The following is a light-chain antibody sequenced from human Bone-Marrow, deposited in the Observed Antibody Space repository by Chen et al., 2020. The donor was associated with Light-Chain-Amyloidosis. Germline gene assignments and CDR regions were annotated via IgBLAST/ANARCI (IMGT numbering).Light chain of an antibody. Sequence: SYELTQPPSVSVSPGQTARITCSGDDLPTKYAYWYQQKPGQAPVLVIHRDTDRPSGISARFSGSRSRTTATMTISGVQAEEEADCHCQSADSCGTYEVIFGGGTKLTVL. J-gene: IGLJ2*01. CDR2: RDT. CDR3: QSADSCGTYEVI. CDR1: DLPTKY. V-gene: IGLV3-25*02.